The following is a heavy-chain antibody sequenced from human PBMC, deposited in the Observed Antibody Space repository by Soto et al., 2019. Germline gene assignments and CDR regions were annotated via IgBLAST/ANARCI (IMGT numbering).Heavy chain of an antibody. CDR1: GGTFSSYT. V-gene: IGHV1-69*02. CDR2: IIPILGIA. Sequence: SVKVSCKASGGTFSSYTISWVRQAPGQGLEWMGRIIPILGIANYAQKFQGRVTITADKSTSTAYMELSSLRSEDTAVYYCARGQVYDILTGPGDDAFDIWGQGTMVTVSS. CDR3: ARGQVYDILTGPGDDAFDI. D-gene: IGHD3-9*01. J-gene: IGHJ3*02.